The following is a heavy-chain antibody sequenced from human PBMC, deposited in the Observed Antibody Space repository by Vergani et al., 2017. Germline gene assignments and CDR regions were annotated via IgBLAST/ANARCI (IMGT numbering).Heavy chain of an antibody. CDR3: TRGKKGTAMVKDYYYYMDV. D-gene: IGHD5-18*01. V-gene: IGHV4-34*01. CDR2: INHSGST. Sequence: QVQLQQWGAGLLKPSETLSLTCAVSGGSFSGYYWSWIRQPPGKGLEWFGEINHSGSTKDNPSLKSRVTISVDTSKNQFSLKLSSVTAADTAVYYSTRGKKGTAMVKDYYYYMDVWGKG. CDR1: GGSFSGYY. J-gene: IGHJ6*03.